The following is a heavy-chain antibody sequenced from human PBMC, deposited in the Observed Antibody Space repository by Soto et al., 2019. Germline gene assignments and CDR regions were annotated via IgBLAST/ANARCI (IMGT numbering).Heavy chain of an antibody. Sequence: QALSLPYAISGDSVSSDITSWNLIRHSPSRGLEWLGRTYYRSKWFHDYAASVKSRITINPDTSKNQFSLELNSMTPEDTAVYYCARGNALDVWGQGTVVTVSS. V-gene: IGHV6-1*01. CDR1: GDSVSSDITS. D-gene: IGHD3-10*01. CDR3: ARGNALDV. J-gene: IGHJ3*01. CDR2: TYYRSKWFH.